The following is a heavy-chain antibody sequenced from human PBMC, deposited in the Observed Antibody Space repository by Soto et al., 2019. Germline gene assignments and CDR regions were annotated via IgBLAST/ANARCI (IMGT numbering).Heavy chain of an antibody. CDR2: TYYRSKWYN. D-gene: IGHD3-10*01. CDR3: ARGSFQPVRGVIITGPRFDP. CDR1: GDSVSSNSAA. Sequence: SQTLSLTCAISGDSVSSNSAAWNWIRQSPSRGLEWLGRTYYRSKWYNDYAVSVKSRITINPGTSKNQFSLQLNSVTPEDTAVYYCARGSFQPVRGVIITGPRFDPWGQGTLVTVSS. J-gene: IGHJ5*02. V-gene: IGHV6-1*01.